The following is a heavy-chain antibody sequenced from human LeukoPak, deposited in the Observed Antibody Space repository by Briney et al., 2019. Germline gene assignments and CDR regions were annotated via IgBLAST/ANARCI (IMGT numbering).Heavy chain of an antibody. CDR2: MNPNSGNT. Sequence: ASVKVSCKASGYTFTSYDINWVRQATGQGLEWMGWMNPNSGNTGYAQKFQGRVTITRNTSISTAYMELSSLRSEDTAVYYCARGRRYCSGGSCFYCFDYWGQGTLVTVSS. CDR1: GYTFTSYD. V-gene: IGHV1-8*03. J-gene: IGHJ4*02. D-gene: IGHD2-15*01. CDR3: ARGRRYCSGGSCFYCFDY.